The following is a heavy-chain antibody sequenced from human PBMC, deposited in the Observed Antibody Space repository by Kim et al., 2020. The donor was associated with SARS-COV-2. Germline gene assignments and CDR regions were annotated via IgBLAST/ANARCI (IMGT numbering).Heavy chain of an antibody. CDR2: IEPRGGRT. Sequence: ASVKVSCKASGYSFTNHHVHWVRQAPGQGLEWVGIIEPRGGRTYEQEFLGRVTVTRDTSTNTAYMELTRLTSEDTAIYYCAGETNSPDYWGQGTLVTVSS. V-gene: IGHV1-46*01. J-gene: IGHJ4*02. CDR1: GYSFTNHH. D-gene: IGHD5-18*01. CDR3: AGETNSPDY.